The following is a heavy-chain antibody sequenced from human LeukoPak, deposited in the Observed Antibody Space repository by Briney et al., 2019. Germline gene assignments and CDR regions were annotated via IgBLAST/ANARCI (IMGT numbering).Heavy chain of an antibody. CDR3: ARWGASDY. Sequence: GASVRVSCKASGYTFTDYYIHWVRQAPGQGLEWMGWINPNSGGTNYAQNFQGRVAMTRDTSSSTVYMELSSLRSEDTAVYYCARWGASDYWGQGTLVTVSS. D-gene: IGHD3-16*01. V-gene: IGHV1-2*02. CDR1: GYTFTDYY. CDR2: INPNSGGT. J-gene: IGHJ4*02.